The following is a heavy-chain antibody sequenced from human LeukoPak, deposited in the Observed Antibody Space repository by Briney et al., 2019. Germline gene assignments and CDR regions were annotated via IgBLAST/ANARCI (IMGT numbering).Heavy chain of an antibody. CDR2: IYTSGST. J-gene: IGHJ6*02. V-gene: IGHV4-61*02. Sequence: PSQTLSLTCTVSGGSISSGSYYCSWIRQPAGKGLEWIGRIYTSGSTNYNPSLKSRVTISVDTSKNQFSLKLSSVTAAGTAVYYCARYYYGMDVWGQGTTVTVSS. CDR3: ARYYYGMDV. CDR1: GGSISSGSYY.